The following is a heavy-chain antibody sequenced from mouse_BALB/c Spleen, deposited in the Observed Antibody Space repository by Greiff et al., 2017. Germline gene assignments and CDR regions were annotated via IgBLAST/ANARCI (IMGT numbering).Heavy chain of an antibody. V-gene: IGHV5-6-5*01. CDR2: ISSGGST. Sequence: EVKLVESGGGLVKPGGSLKLSCAASGFTFSSYAMSWVRQTPEKRLEWVASISSGGSTYYPDSVKGRFTISRDNARNILYLQMSSLRSEDTAMYYCARGGNPWYFDVWGAGTTVTVSS. CDR3: ARGGNPWYFDV. CDR1: GFTFSSYA. J-gene: IGHJ1*01.